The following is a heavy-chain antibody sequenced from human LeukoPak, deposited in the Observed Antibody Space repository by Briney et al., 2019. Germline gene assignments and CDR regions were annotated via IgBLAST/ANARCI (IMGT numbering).Heavy chain of an antibody. CDR3: ARDQLYCSGGSCYSSGSNFQH. CDR1: GGTFSSYA. D-gene: IGHD2-15*01. V-gene: IGHV1-46*01. Sequence: ASVKVSCKASGGTFSSYAISWVRQAPGQGLEWMGIINPSGGSTSYAQKFQGRVTMTRDTSTSTVYMELSSLRSEDTAVYYCARDQLYCSGGSCYSSGSNFQHWGQGTLVTVSS. J-gene: IGHJ1*01. CDR2: INPSGGST.